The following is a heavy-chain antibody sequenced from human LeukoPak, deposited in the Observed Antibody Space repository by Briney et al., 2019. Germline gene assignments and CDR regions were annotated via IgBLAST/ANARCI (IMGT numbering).Heavy chain of an antibody. CDR2: ISGYGDST. CDR3: AKDTGYTYGLGHFDS. J-gene: IGHJ4*02. Sequence: PGGSLRLSCTASGFTFRNYAMSWVRQAPGKGLEWVLGISGYGDSTYYADAVKGRFTVSRDNSKDTLYLQMNNLRADDTALYYCAKDTGYTYGLGHFDSWGQGTLVTVSS. D-gene: IGHD5-18*01. V-gene: IGHV3-23*01. CDR1: GFTFRNYA.